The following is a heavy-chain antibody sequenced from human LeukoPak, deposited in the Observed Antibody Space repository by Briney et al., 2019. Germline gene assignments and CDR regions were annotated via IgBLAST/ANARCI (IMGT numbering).Heavy chain of an antibody. CDR2: IIPIFGTA. Sequence: GSSVRVSCKASGGTFSSYAISWVQQAPGQGLEWMGGIIPIFGTANYAQKFQGRVTITADESTSTAYMELSSLRSEDTAVYYCASGVDDCSSTSCPSYYYYMDVWGKGTTVTVSS. CDR3: ASGVDDCSSTSCPSYYYYMDV. CDR1: GGTFSSYA. D-gene: IGHD2-2*01. J-gene: IGHJ6*03. V-gene: IGHV1-69*01.